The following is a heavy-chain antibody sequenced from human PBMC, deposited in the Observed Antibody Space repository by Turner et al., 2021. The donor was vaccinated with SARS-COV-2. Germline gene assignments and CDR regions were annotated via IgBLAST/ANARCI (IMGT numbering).Heavy chain of an antibody. V-gene: IGHV1-2*02. CDR2: INPSTGAA. D-gene: IGHD3-3*01. J-gene: IGHJ4*02. Sequence: QVQLLQSGAEVRKPGASVRVSCKTSGYTFTDHFLHWVRQAPGQGLEWMGWINPSTGAATSAQKFQDRVTMTRDTSISTVYMELSRLRSDDTAVYYCARGPAVFGVVIMGYWGQGTLVTVSS. CDR3: ARGPAVFGVVIMGY. CDR1: GYTFTDHF.